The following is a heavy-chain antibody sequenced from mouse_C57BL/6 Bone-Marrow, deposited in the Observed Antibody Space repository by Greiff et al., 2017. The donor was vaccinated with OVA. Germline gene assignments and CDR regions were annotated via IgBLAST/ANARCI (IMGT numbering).Heavy chain of an antibody. V-gene: IGHV1-54*01. CDR3: ARSITTVVDYYAMDY. D-gene: IGHD1-1*01. CDR1: GYAFTNYL. Sequence: LVESGAELVRPGTSVKVSCKASGYAFTNYLIEWVKQRPGQGLEWIGVINPGSGGTNYNEKFKGKATLTADKSSSTAYMQLSSLTSEDSAVYFCARSITTVVDYYAMDYWGQGTSVTVSS. J-gene: IGHJ4*01. CDR2: INPGSGGT.